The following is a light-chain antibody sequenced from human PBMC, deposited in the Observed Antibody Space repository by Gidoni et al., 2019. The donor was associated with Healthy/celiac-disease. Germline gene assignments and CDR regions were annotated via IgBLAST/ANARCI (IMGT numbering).Light chain of an antibody. CDR2: WAS. CDR3: QQYYSTPYT. CDR1: QSVLYSSNNKKY. Sequence: DIVMTPSPASLAVSLGERATINCKSSQSVLYSSNNKKYLAWYQQKPGQPPKLLIYWASTRESGVPDRFSGSGSGTDFTLTISSLQAEDVAVYYCQQYYSTPYTFGQGTKLEIK. V-gene: IGKV4-1*01. J-gene: IGKJ2*01.